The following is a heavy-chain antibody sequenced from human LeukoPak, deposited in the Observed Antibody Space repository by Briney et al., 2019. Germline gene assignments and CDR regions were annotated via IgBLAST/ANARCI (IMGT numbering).Heavy chain of an antibody. CDR2: IKQDGSEK. CDR1: GFTFSSYW. CDR3: ARRGKAAAIDY. Sequence: GGSLRLSCAASGFTFSSYWMNWVRQAPGKGLEWVANIKQDGSEKYYVDSVKGRFTISRDNAKNSLYLQMNSLRSEDTAVYYCARRGKAAAIDYWGQGTLVTVSS. J-gene: IGHJ4*02. D-gene: IGHD6-13*01. V-gene: IGHV3-7*01.